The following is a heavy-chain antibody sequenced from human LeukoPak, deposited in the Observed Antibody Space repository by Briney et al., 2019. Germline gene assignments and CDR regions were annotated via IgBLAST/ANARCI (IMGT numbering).Heavy chain of an antibody. CDR2: KRKDGSDI. CDR3: ARDTSPRIAAIYYDAFDI. Sequence: TGGALRLSCAGSGFTFCTYLVGWVRQAPGEGGGGVGHKRKDGSDIHYVDSVKGRFTISRDNAKNSLYLEMSSLRGEDTALYYCARDTSPRIAAIYYDAFDIWGQGTMVTVSS. J-gene: IGHJ3*02. D-gene: IGHD6-13*01. V-gene: IGHV3-7*01. CDR1: GFTFCTYL.